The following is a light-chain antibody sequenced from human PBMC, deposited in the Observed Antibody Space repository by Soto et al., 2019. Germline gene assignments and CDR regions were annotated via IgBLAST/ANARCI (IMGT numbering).Light chain of an antibody. CDR2: GAS. J-gene: IGKJ1*01. CDR3: QQYDSSPKT. V-gene: IGKV3-20*01. CDR1: QSVDSTY. Sequence: EIVLTQSPGTPSLSPGERATLSCRASQSVDSTYLAWYQQKPDQSPRLLIYGASNRATGIPDGFTGSGSGTDFTLTISRLEPEDFAVYYCQQYDSSPKTFGQGTKVDIK.